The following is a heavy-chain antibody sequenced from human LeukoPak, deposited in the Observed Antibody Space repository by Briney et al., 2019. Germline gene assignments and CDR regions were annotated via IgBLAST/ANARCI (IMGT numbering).Heavy chain of an antibody. D-gene: IGHD4-17*01. CDR3: ARDFDGDYGAR. J-gene: IGHJ4*02. V-gene: IGHV4-59*01. Sequence: SETLSLTCSVSGDSITGYYWSWIRQPPGKGLEWIGYIYYTGTTNYNPSLKSRVTISVDTSKNQFSLRQTSVTAADTAVYFCARDFDGDYGARWGQGILVSVSP. CDR1: GDSITGYY. CDR2: IYYTGTT.